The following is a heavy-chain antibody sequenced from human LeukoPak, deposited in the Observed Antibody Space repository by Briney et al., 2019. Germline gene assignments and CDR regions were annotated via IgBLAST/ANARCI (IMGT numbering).Heavy chain of an antibody. CDR3: ARHTYGSGSYNY. Sequence: PSETLSLTCTVSGGSISSYYWSWIRQPPGKGLEWIGYIYYSGSTNYNPSLKSRVAISVDTSKNQFSLKLSSVTAADTAVYYCARHTYGSGSYNYWGQGTLVTVSS. J-gene: IGHJ4*02. D-gene: IGHD3-10*01. CDR2: IYYSGST. CDR1: GGSISSYY. V-gene: IGHV4-59*08.